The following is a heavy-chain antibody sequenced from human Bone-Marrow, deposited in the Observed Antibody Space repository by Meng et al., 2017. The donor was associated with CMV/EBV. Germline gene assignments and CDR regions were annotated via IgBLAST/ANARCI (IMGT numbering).Heavy chain of an antibody. J-gene: IGHJ4*02. CDR2: IYYSGST. D-gene: IGHD5-12*01. CDR3: ARGSGYGSYYFDY. V-gene: IGHV4-59*01. Sequence: LSCTVSGGSISNCYWGWIRQPPGKGLEWIGYIYYSGSTNYNPSLTSRVTISVHTSKIQFSLKLSSVTAADTAVYYCARGSGYGSYYFDYWGQGTLVTVSS. CDR1: GGSISNCY.